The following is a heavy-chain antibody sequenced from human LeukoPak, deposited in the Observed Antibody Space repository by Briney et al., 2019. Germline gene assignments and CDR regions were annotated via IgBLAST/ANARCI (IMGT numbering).Heavy chain of an antibody. V-gene: IGHV3-13*01. Sequence: HPGGSLRLSCVVSGFTFKDYDIHWVRQTTGKGLEWVSAIGPGGYTYYADSVRGRFTISREDAETSLSLQMNNLRAEDTAVYYCVRQPDSGRYGFDHWGQGTLVTVSS. CDR1: GFTFKDYD. CDR3: VRQPDSGRYGFDH. D-gene: IGHD6-19*01. J-gene: IGHJ4*02. CDR2: IGPGGYT.